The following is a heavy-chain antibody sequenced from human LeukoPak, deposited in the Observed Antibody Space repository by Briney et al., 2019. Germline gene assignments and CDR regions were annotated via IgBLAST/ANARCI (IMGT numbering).Heavy chain of an antibody. V-gene: IGHV4-34*01. Sequence: SEILSLTCAVYGGSFSGYYWSWIRQPPGKGLEWIGSIYYSGSTYYNPSLKSRVTISVDTSKNQFSLKLSSVTAADTAVYYCARLSPMVRGVIDYWGQGTLVTVSS. CDR2: IYYSGST. D-gene: IGHD3-10*01. CDR3: ARLSPMVRGVIDY. J-gene: IGHJ4*02. CDR1: GGSFSGYY.